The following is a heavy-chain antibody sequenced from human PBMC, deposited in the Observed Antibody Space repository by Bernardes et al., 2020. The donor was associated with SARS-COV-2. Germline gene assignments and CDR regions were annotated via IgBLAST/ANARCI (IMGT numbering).Heavy chain of an antibody. CDR2: IAAYHCKT. V-gene: IGHV1-18*04. J-gene: IGHJ4*02. D-gene: IGHD2-8*01. CDR1: GYSFTTYL. CDR3: AGGAAEVLLASDH. Sequence: AAVPVSCKASGYSFTTYLIIWVRQAPGQGREWTGWIAAYHCKTNYAVHSQDRVSMNMDTATSTAYMELRILTSDDRAVYFCAGGAAEVLLASDHCGQGTLGTVPS.